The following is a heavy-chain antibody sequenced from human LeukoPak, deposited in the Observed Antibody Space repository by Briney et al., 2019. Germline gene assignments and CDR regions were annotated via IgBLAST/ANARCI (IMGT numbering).Heavy chain of an antibody. CDR2: IYHSRST. J-gene: IGHJ6*04. CDR1: GYSISSGYY. Sequence: SETLSLTCAVSGYSISSGYYWGWIRQPPGKGLEWIGSIYHSRSTYYNPSLKSPVTISVDTSKNQFSLRLSSVTAADTAVYYWARNIAAAGYYYFGMDVWGKGTTVTVSS. V-gene: IGHV4-38-2*01. CDR3: ARNIAAAGYYYFGMDV. D-gene: IGHD6-13*01.